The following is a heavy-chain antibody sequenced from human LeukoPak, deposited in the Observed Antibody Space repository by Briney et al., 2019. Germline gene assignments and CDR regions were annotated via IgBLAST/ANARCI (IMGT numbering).Heavy chain of an antibody. CDR2: INPNSGGT. J-gene: IGHJ5*02. Sequence: GASVKVSCRASGYSFTGYYIHWVRQAPGQGLEWMGWINPNSGGTNYAQKFQGRVTMTRDTSISTVYMELSRLRSDDTAVYYCATHDYGGNGLDPWGQGTLVTVSS. CDR1: GYSFTGYY. D-gene: IGHD4-23*01. CDR3: ATHDYGGNGLDP. V-gene: IGHV1-2*02.